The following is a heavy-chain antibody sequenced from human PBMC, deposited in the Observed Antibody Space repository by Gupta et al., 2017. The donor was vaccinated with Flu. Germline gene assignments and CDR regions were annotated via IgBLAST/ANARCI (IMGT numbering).Heavy chain of an antibody. D-gene: IGHD6-19*01. V-gene: IGHV3-73*02. CDR1: GFTVSGSA. CDR2: IRTKPNNYAT. Sequence: EVQLVESGGGLVQPGRSLKLSCAASGFTVSGSAMHWVRQAPGKGLEWVARIRTKPNNYATVYAASVNGRFTISRDDSKNTAYLQMNSLKIEDTAVYYCTSHVTVPGGVGDYWGQGTLVTVSS. CDR3: TSHVTVPGGVGDY. J-gene: IGHJ4*02.